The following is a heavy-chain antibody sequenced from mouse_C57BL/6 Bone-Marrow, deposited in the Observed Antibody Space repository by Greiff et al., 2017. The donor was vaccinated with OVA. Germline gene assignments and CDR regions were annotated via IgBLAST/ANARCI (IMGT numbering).Heavy chain of an antibody. CDR3: ARVGGYDEAY. Sequence: ESGPGLVKPSQSLSLTCSVTGYSITSGYYWNWIRQFPGNKLEWMGYISYDGSNNYNPSLKNRISITRDTSKNQFFLKLNSVTTEDTATYYCARVGGYDEAYWGQGTLVTVSA. J-gene: IGHJ3*01. V-gene: IGHV3-6*01. CDR2: ISYDGSN. D-gene: IGHD2-2*01. CDR1: GYSITSGYY.